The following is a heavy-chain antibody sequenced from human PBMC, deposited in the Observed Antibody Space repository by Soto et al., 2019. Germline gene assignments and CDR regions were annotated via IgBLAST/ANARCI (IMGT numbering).Heavy chain of an antibody. V-gene: IGHV4-61*08. CDR1: GDSVSGGGYY. CDR3: ASRIGDFWSGYYGGNYYYYMDV. J-gene: IGHJ6*03. CDR2: IYHSGST. D-gene: IGHD3-3*01. Sequence: SETLSLTCTVSGDSVSGGGYYWTWIRQPPGKGLEWIGEIYHSGSTNYNPSLRSRVTISVDKSKNQFSLKLSSVTAADTAVYYCASRIGDFWSGYYGGNYYYYMDVWGKGTTVTVSS.